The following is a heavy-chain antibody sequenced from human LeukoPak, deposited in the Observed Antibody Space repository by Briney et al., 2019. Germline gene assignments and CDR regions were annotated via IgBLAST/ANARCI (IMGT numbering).Heavy chain of an antibody. CDR2: ISSSSNYI. CDR3: ARDMTTATTCYLQH. CDR1: GVTFSSYS. D-gene: IGHD4-17*01. V-gene: IGHV3-21*01. J-gene: IGHJ1*01. Sequence: GGSLRLSCAASGVTFSSYSMNWVRQAPGKGLEWVSSISSSSNYIYYADSVKGRFTISRDNARNSLYLQMNSLRAEDTAVYYCARDMTTATTCYLQHWGRGTLVTVSS.